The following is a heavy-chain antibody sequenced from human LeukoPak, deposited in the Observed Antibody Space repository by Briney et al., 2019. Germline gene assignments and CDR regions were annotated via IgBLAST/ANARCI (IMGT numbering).Heavy chain of an antibody. D-gene: IGHD3-22*01. V-gene: IGHV3-11*01. Sequence: GGSLRLSCAASGFTFSDYYMSWIRQAPGKGLEWVSYISSSGSTIYYADSVKGRFTISRDNAKNSLYLQMNSLRAEDTALYYCAKDIGARYYDSSGYQGFDYWGQGTLVTVSS. CDR3: AKDIGARYYDSSGYQGFDY. CDR2: ISSSGSTI. J-gene: IGHJ4*02. CDR1: GFTFSDYY.